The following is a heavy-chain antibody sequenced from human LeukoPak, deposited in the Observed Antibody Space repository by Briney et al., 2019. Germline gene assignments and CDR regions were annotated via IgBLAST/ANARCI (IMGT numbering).Heavy chain of an antibody. Sequence: ASVKVSCKASGYTFTGYYMHWVRQAPGQGLEWMGWINPNSGGTNYAQKFQGRVTMTRDTSISTAYMELSRLRSDGTAVYYCARDREIVEMATIPDIWGQGTMVTVSS. CDR1: GYTFTGYY. CDR2: INPNSGGT. J-gene: IGHJ3*02. D-gene: IGHD5-24*01. CDR3: ARDREIVEMATIPDI. V-gene: IGHV1-2*02.